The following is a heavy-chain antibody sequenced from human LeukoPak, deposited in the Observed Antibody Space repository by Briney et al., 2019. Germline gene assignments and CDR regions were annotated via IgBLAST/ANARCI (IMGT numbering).Heavy chain of an antibody. CDR2: INHSGST. J-gene: IGHJ4*02. CDR3: ARGRNDYVWGSYRYSPFDY. D-gene: IGHD3-16*02. Sequence: SETLSLTCTVSSGSISGYYWSWIRQPPGKGLEWIGEINHSGSTNYNPSLKSRVTISVDTSKNQFSLKLSSVTAADTAVYYCARGRNDYVWGSYRYSPFDYWGQGTLVTVSS. CDR1: SGSISGYY. V-gene: IGHV4-34*01.